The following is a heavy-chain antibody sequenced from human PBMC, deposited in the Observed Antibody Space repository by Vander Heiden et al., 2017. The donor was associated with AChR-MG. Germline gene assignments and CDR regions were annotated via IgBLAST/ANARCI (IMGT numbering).Heavy chain of an antibody. D-gene: IGHD1-7*01. Sequence: QVQLQQWGAGLLKPSETLSLTCAVHGGSFSGYYWSWIRQPPGKGLEWIGEINHSGSTNYNPALKSRVTISVDTSKNQFSLKLSSVTAADTAVYYYARGKGTTQLNYFDYWGHGTLVTVSS. CDR2: INHSGST. V-gene: IGHV4-34*01. CDR3: ARGKGTTQLNYFDY. CDR1: GGSFSGYY. J-gene: IGHJ4*01.